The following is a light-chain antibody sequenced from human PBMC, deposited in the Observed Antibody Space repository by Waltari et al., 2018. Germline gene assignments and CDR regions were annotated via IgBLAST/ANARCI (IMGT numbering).Light chain of an antibody. CDR1: QSIDTY. Sequence: DIQLTQSPSSLSASVGDRVTITCRASQSIDTYLNWYQQRNPGKAPRLLIYAASNLQSGVPSRFSGCGSVTEFTLTISGLQPEDYATYYCQQTYSALSLTFGPGTRVDIK. CDR2: AAS. CDR3: QQTYSALSLT. V-gene: IGKV1-39*01. J-gene: IGKJ3*01.